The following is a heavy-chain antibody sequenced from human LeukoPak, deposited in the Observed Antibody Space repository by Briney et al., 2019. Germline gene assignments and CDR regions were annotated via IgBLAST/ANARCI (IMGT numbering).Heavy chain of an antibody. CDR1: GFTFSNYG. V-gene: IGHV3-30*18. CDR3: AKDRGYCTSTSCRGVDY. J-gene: IGHJ4*02. Sequence: GRSLRLSCAASGFTFSNYGMHWVRQAPGKGLEWVAVISYDGSNKYYADSAKGRFTISRDNSKNTLYLQMNSLRAEDTAVYYCAKDRGYCTSTSCRGVDYWGQGTLVTVSS. D-gene: IGHD2-2*01. CDR2: ISYDGSNK.